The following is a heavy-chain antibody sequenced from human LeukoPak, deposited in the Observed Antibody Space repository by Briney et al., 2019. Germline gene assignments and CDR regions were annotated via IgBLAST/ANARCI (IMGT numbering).Heavy chain of an antibody. CDR2: VRSNGNDK. D-gene: IGHD6-6*01. CDR3: AKDATGSTSTRKWLDP. CDR1: GFTFRTYA. J-gene: IGHJ5*02. Sequence: GGSLRLSCDAYGFTFRTYAMHLVRQASGKGLEWVAPVRSNGNDKYYGHSVEGRFTISRNNSKNTLYLQTDSLRLEDTAVYYCAKDATGSTSTRKWLDPWGQGTLVTVSS. V-gene: IGHV3-30*02.